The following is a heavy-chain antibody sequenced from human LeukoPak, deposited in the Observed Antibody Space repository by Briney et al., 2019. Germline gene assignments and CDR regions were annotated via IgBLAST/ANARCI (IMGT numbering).Heavy chain of an antibody. J-gene: IGHJ4*02. CDR2: IYYSGST. CDR1: GGSISSYY. Sequence: SETLSLTCTVSGGSISSYYWSWIRQPPGKGLEWIGYIYYSGSTNYNPSLKSRVTISVDTSKNQFSLKLSSVTAADTAVYYCARRRGYSYGKKAYYFDYWGQGTLVTVSS. CDR3: ARRRGYSYGKKAYYFDY. D-gene: IGHD5-18*01. V-gene: IGHV4-59*01.